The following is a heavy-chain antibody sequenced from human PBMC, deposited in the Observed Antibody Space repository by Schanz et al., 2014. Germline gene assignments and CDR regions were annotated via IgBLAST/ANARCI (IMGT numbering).Heavy chain of an antibody. D-gene: IGHD2-21*01. CDR3: ARGLPAFAAMSAY. J-gene: IGHJ4*02. Sequence: QVQLQESGPGLVKPSQTLSLTCTVSGDSISSGGYYWSWIRQHPWKGLEWIGYISYSGVTYYNRSLTRRVTTSMHTAKKQLSRLRSAVTAADSAAKDGARGLPAFAAMSAYWGQGTLVTVSS. V-gene: IGHV4-31*03. CDR2: ISYSGVT. CDR1: GDSISSGGYY.